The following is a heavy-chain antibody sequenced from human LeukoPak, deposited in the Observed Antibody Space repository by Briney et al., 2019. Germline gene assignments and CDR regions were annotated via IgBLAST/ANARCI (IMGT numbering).Heavy chain of an antibody. Sequence: PGGSLRLSCATSGFTFSYNEMNWVRQAPGKGLEWVAVIWYDGSNKYYADSVKGRFTISRDNSKNTLYLQMNSLRAEDTAVYYCAKGKYYSGGSCYSGWYFDLWGRGTLVTVSS. J-gene: IGHJ2*01. CDR1: GFTFSYNE. CDR3: AKGKYYSGGSCYSGWYFDL. CDR2: IWYDGSNK. D-gene: IGHD2-15*01. V-gene: IGHV3-33*06.